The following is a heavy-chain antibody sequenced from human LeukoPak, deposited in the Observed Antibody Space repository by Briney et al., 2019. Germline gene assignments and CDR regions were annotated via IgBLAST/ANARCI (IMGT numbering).Heavy chain of an antibody. J-gene: IGHJ6*02. V-gene: IGHV3-23*01. CDR2: IGSSVSST. CDR3: ARDQAFDWFYYYYGIDV. D-gene: IGHD3-9*01. CDR1: GFTFSNYA. Sequence: GGSLRLSCAASGFTFSNYALSWVRQAPGKGLEWVSSIGSSVSSTHYADSVKGRFTISRDNSKNTLYLQMKSLRAEDTAVYCARDQAFDWFYYYYGIDVWGLGTNVIVSS.